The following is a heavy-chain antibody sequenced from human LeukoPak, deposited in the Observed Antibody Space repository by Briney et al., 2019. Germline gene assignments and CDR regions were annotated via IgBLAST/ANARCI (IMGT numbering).Heavy chain of an antibody. CDR3: ARDRAIIVGATPGIGY. CDR1: VYTFTGYY. Sequence: ASVKVSCKASVYTFTGYYMHWVRQAHGQGLEWMGRINPNSGGTNYAQKFQGRVTMTRDTSISTAYMELSRLRSDDTAVYYCARDRAIIVGATPGIGYWGQGTLVTVSS. V-gene: IGHV1-2*06. J-gene: IGHJ4*02. CDR2: INPNSGGT. D-gene: IGHD1-26*01.